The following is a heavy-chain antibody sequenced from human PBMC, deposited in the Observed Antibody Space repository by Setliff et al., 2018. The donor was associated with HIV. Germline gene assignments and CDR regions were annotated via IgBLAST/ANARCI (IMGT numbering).Heavy chain of an antibody. J-gene: IGHJ6*02. CDR3: ARGSSSWYYYYYYGMDV. CDR1: GGSISSHY. D-gene: IGHD6-13*01. CDR2: IYYSGST. V-gene: IGHV4-59*11. Sequence: KASETLSLTCTVSGGSISSHYWSWIRQPPGKGLEWIGSIYYSGSTNYNPSLKSRVTISVDTSKNQFSLKLSSVTAADTAVYYCARGSSSWYYYYYYGMDVWGQGTTVTVSS.